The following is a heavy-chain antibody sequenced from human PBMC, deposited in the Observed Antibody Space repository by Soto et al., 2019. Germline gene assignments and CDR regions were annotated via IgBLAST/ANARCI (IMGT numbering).Heavy chain of an antibody. J-gene: IGHJ6*02. V-gene: IGHV4-39*01. CDR3: ARQAARPYYYYGMDV. D-gene: IGHD6-25*01. CDR1: GGSLSSSSYY. CDR2: IYYSGST. Sequence: SATLYLTCTVPGGSLSSSSYYWGWIRQPPGKGLEWIGSIYYSGSTYYNPSLKSRVTISVDTSKNQFSLKLISVTAADTVVYYCARQAARPYYYYGMDVWGQGTTVT.